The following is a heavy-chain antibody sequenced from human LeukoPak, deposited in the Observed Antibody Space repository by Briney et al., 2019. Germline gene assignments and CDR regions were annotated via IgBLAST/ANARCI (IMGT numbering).Heavy chain of an antibody. CDR3: ARVGRSRGSLPNSYYYMDV. V-gene: IGHV1-69*05. CDR1: GDIFNSYS. D-gene: IGHD1-26*01. Sequence: SVKVSCKASGDIFNSYSISWVRQAPGQGVAWMGGIIPIFGSANYAQTFQGRVTITTDQSTSTAYMELSSLSSEDTAVYYCARVGRSRGSLPNSYYYMDVWGKGTTVTVSS. CDR2: IIPIFGSA. J-gene: IGHJ6*03.